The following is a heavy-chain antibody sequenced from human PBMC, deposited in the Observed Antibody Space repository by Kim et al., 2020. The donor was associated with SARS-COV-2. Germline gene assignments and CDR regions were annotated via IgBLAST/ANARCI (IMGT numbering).Heavy chain of an antibody. CDR2: ISYDGSNK. V-gene: IGHV3-30*04. CDR3: ARCFTIFGGKLEPLDY. J-gene: IGHJ4*02. Sequence: GGSLRLSCAASGFTFSSYAMHWVRQAPGKGLEWVAVISYDGSNKYYADSVKGRFTISRDNSKNTLYLQMNSLRAEDTAVYYCARCFTIFGGKLEPLDYWGQGTLVTVSS. D-gene: IGHD3-3*01. CDR1: GFTFSSYA.